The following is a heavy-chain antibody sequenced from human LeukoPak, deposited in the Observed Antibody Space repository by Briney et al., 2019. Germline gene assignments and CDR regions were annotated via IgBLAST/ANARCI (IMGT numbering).Heavy chain of an antibody. CDR1: GGSISSYY. CDR3: ARGGYDILTGYLVRFDP. Sequence: SETLSLTCTVSGGSISSYYWSWIRQPPGKGLEWIGYIYYSGSTNYNPSLKSRVTISVDTSKNQFSLKLSSVTAADTAVYYCARGGYDILTGYLVRFDPWGQGTLVTVSS. V-gene: IGHV4-59*01. CDR2: IYYSGST. J-gene: IGHJ5*02. D-gene: IGHD3-9*01.